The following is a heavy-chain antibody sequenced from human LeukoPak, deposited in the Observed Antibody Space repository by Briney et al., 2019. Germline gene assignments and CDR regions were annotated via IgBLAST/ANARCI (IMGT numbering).Heavy chain of an antibody. CDR2: TYYSAST. V-gene: IGHV4-59*08. CDR3: ARPTSARGIDY. CDR1: GASISSYY. Sequence: WQTLSLTCTVSGASISSYYSTCIRQPPGKGLEFIGYTYYSASTNCNPSLKSRVTISLDTSKHQFLLKLNSVAAADTAVYYCARPTSARGIDYWGQGTLATVSS. D-gene: IGHD2-2*01. J-gene: IGHJ4*02.